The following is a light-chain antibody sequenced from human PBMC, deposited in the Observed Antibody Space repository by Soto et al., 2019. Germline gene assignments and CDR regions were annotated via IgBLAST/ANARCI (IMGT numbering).Light chain of an antibody. V-gene: IGKV1-5*01. CDR2: DVS. CDR3: QQYDSYSWT. Sequence: DIQLTQSPSFLSGSVGDRVTITCRASQSVSNWLAWYQQKPGKAPKLLIYDVSSLESGVPSRFSGSGSGTEFILNISSLQPDDFATYYCQQYDSYSWTFDQGTKVDIK. J-gene: IGKJ1*01. CDR1: QSVSNW.